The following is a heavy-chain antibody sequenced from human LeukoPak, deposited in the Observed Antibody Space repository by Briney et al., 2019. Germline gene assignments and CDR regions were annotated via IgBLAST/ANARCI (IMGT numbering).Heavy chain of an antibody. CDR1: GGSFSGYY. CDR2: INHSGST. V-gene: IGHV4-34*01. Sequence: SETLSLTCAVYGGSFSGYYWSWIRQPPGKGLEWIGEINHSGSTNYNPSLKSRVTISADTSKNQFSLKLSSVTAADTAVYYCARVLDSSGYYYGFDPWGQGTLVTVSS. D-gene: IGHD3-22*01. J-gene: IGHJ5*02. CDR3: ARVLDSSGYYYGFDP.